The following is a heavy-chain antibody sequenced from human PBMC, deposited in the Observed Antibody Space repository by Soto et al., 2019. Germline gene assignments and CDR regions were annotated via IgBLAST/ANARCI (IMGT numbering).Heavy chain of an antibody. CDR1: GGTFSSYA. CDR2: IIPVFDTG. J-gene: IGHJ4*02. D-gene: IGHD5-18*01. CDR3: ARVGGTGGYTYGLDY. Sequence: SVKVSCKASGGTFSSYAISWVRQAPGQGLEWMGGIIPVFDTGIYAQKFQGRVMITADKSTNTAYMELSSLRSEDTAVYFCARVGGTGGYTYGLDYWGQGTLVTVSS. V-gene: IGHV1-69*06.